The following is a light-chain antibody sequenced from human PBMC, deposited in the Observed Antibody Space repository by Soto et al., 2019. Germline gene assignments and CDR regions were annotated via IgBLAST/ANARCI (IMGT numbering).Light chain of an antibody. V-gene: IGLV1-47*01. Sequence: QPVLTQPPSASGTPGQRVTISCSGSRSNIGSNYVYWYQQLPGTTPKLLIYRNNQRPSGVPDRFSGSKSGTSASLAISGLRSEDEADYSCAAWDDSLSGPGFGGGTKLTVL. CDR1: RSNIGSNY. J-gene: IGLJ2*01. CDR3: AAWDDSLSGPG. CDR2: RNN.